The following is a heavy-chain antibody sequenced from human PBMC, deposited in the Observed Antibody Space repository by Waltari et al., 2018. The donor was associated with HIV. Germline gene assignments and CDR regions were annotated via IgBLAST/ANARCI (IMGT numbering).Heavy chain of an antibody. J-gene: IGHJ4*02. CDR3: AKLSHIAVAGTIDY. CDR2: ISGSGGSA. V-gene: IGHV3-23*01. D-gene: IGHD6-19*01. CDR1: EFTFTKYA. Sequence: EVQLLESGGGLVQPGGSLRLSCAASEFTFTKYAMNWVRQAPGQGLEWVSAISGSGGSAYYADAVKGRFTISRDNSKNTLFLQMDSLRAEDTAIYYCAKLSHIAVAGTIDYWGQGTLVTVSA.